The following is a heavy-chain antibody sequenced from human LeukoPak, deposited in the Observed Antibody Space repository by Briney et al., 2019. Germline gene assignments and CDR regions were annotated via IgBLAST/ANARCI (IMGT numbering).Heavy chain of an antibody. Sequence: GGSLRLSCAASGFTFSAYYMSWIRQAPGKGLEWVSYISSSGSTIYYADSVKGRFTISRDNANNSLYLQMNSLRAEDTAVYYCARDSADGSGSYYKGYFDYWGQGTLVTVSS. CDR1: GFTFSAYY. J-gene: IGHJ4*02. D-gene: IGHD3-10*01. V-gene: IGHV3-11*01. CDR2: ISSSGSTI. CDR3: ARDSADGSGSYYKGYFDY.